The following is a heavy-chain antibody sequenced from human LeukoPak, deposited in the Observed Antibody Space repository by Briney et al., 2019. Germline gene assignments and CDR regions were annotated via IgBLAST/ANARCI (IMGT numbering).Heavy chain of an antibody. CDR2: IKQDGSEK. CDR1: GFTFSSYW. V-gene: IGHV3-7*01. Sequence: GGSLRLSCAASGFTFSSYWMSWVRQAPGKGLEWVANIKQDGSEKYYVDSVKGRFTISRDNAKNSLYLQMNSLRAEDTAVYYCARSAYCGGDCYLTDYWGQGTLVTVSS. CDR3: ARSAYCGGDCYLTDY. J-gene: IGHJ4*02. D-gene: IGHD2-21*02.